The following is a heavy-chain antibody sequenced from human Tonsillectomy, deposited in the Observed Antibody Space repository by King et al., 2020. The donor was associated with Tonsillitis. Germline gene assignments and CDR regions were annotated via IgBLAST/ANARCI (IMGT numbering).Heavy chain of an antibody. CDR2: IYPGDSDT. D-gene: IGHD3-9*01. CDR3: ARGLRYVDWGPPNDAFDI. V-gene: IGHV5-51*01. Sequence: QLVQSGAEVKKPGESLKISCKGSGFSFTNYWIARVRQMPGKGLEWMGVIYPGDSDTRFIPSFQGQVTLSADKSISASSLQCTSLTASYTAMYYCARGLRYVDWGPPNDAFDIWGHGTMVTVSS. CDR1: GFSFTNYW. J-gene: IGHJ3*02.